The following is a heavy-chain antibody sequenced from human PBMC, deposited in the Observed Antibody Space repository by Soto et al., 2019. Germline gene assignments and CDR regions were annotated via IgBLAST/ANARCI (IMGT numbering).Heavy chain of an antibody. CDR1: GASISNFY. V-gene: IGHV4-4*07. CDR2: LYTRGTT. CDR3: AKGGTYYFDS. Sequence: SETLSLTXSVSGASISNFYWSWIRQSAGKGLEWIGRLYTRGTTDYNPSLKSRVTMSIDTSKNRVSLSLTSVTAADTAVYYCAKGGTYYFDSWGQGIVVTVSS. D-gene: IGHD3-16*01. J-gene: IGHJ4*02.